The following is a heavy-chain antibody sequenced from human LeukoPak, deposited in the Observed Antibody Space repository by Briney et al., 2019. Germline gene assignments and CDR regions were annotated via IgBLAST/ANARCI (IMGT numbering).Heavy chain of an antibody. CDR1: GFTFSSYG. Sequence: GGSLRLPCAASGFTFSSYGMHWVRQAPGKGLEWVAVTWYDGSNKYYADSVKGRFTISRDNSKNTLYLQMNSLRAEDTAVYYCAKEGYRYGYAIDYWGQGTLVTVSS. CDR2: TWYDGSNK. V-gene: IGHV3-33*06. J-gene: IGHJ4*02. D-gene: IGHD5-18*01. CDR3: AKEGYRYGYAIDY.